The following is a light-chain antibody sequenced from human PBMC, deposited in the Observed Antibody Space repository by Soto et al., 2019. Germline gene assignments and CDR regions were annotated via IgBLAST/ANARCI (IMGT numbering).Light chain of an antibody. J-gene: IGLJ1*01. CDR3: GTWDSSLSIFV. CDR2: END. Sequence: QSVLTQPPPVSAAPGQKGTMSCSGGRSNIGNYYVSWHQQLPGTAPKLLIYENDKRPSGIPDRFSGSKSGTSATLGITGLQTGDEADYYCGTWDSSLSIFVFGTGTKVTVL. V-gene: IGLV1-51*02. CDR1: RSNIGNYY.